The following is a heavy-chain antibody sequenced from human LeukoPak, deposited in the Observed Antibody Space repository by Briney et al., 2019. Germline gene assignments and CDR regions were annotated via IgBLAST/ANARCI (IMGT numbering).Heavy chain of an antibody. Sequence: SETLSLTCTVSGGSISSSSYYWGWIRQPPGKGLEWIGSIYYSGSTNYNPSLKSRVTISVDTSKNQFSLKLSSVTAADTAVYYCASSYCSGGSCPLDYWGQGTLVTVSS. CDR2: IYYSGST. CDR3: ASSYCSGGSCPLDY. CDR1: GGSISSSSYY. J-gene: IGHJ4*02. D-gene: IGHD2-15*01. V-gene: IGHV4-39*07.